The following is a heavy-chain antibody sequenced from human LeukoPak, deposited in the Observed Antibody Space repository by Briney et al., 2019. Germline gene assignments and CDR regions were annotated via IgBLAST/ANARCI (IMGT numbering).Heavy chain of an antibody. D-gene: IGHD2-15*01. Sequence: SETLSLTCTVSGGSIRSYFWSWLRQPPGKGLEWIGYIWDTEITDYNPSLKSRDTISLDTSKNHFSLKLRSVTAADTALYFCARGLVLAIDDAFDIWGQGTLVTVSS. CDR1: GGSIRSYF. J-gene: IGHJ3*02. CDR2: IWDTEIT. CDR3: ARGLVLAIDDAFDI. V-gene: IGHV4-59*01.